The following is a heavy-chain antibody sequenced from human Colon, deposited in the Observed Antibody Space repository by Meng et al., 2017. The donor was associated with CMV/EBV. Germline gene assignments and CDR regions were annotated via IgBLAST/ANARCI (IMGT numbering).Heavy chain of an antibody. J-gene: IGHJ4*02. CDR2: INHIGST. CDR3: ARGENGFYANFDF. V-gene: IGHV4-34*02. D-gene: IGHD2/OR15-2a*01. Sequence: QVQLQQWGAGLLKPSETLSLTCAVYGESFSDYYWTWIRQPPGMGLEWLGDINHIGSTTSNPSLKSRVTISVDTSKNQFSLTLNSVTAADTAMYYCARGENGFYANFDFWGQGTLVTVSS. CDR1: GESFSDYY.